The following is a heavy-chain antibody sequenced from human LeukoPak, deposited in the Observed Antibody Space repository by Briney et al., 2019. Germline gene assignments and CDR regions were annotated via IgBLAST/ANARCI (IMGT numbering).Heavy chain of an antibody. Sequence: PSQTLSLTCTVSSGSISSGTYYWSWIRQPAGKGLEWIGRIYSSGSTNYNPSLKSRVTMSVDTSKNQFSLKLSSVTAADTAVYYCARRPLTTVIMTSGFDIWGQGTMVTVSS. CDR3: ARRPLTTVIMTSGFDI. CDR1: SGSISSGTYY. D-gene: IGHD4-23*01. J-gene: IGHJ3*02. V-gene: IGHV4-61*02. CDR2: IYSSGST.